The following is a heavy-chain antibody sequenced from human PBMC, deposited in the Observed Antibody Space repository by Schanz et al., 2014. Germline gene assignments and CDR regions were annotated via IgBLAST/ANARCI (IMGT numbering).Heavy chain of an antibody. CDR2: IYASGAT. D-gene: IGHD3-10*01. Sequence: EVQLVESGGYLVQPGGSLGLSCVVSGFTVSSDHMSWVRQAPGKGLEWVSTIYASGATYYADSVKRRFTISRDISKNTLHLQVTSLRAEDTAIYYCARDGNYYGSRNYYKTPYYFDYWGQGTLXTVSS. CDR1: GFTVSSDH. CDR3: ARDGNYYGSRNYYKTPYYFDY. J-gene: IGHJ4*02. V-gene: IGHV3-66*01.